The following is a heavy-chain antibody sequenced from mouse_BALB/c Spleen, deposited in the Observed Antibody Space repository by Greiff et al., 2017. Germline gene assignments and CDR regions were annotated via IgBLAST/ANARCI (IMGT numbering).Heavy chain of an antibody. V-gene: IGHV1-69*02. Sequence: QVQLQQSGAELVRPGASVKLSCKASGYTFTSYWINWVKQRPGQGLEWIGNIYPSDSYTNYNQKFKDKATLTVDKSSSTAYMQLSSPTSEDSAVYYCTRNPAYYGNYDYAMDYWGQGTSVTVSS. D-gene: IGHD2-10*01. CDR3: TRNPAYYGNYDYAMDY. J-gene: IGHJ4*01. CDR1: GYTFTSYW. CDR2: IYPSDSYT.